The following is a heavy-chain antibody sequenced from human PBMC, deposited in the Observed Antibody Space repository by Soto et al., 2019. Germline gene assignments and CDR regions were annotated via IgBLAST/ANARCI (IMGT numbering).Heavy chain of an antibody. Sequence: SETLSLTCTVSGGSITTYQWSWIRQPPGKGLEWIGGYSGFTNYNPSLESRATISVDHSKNQFFLTLRSATAADTAVYYCARDYGEYSFFFYYWGQGSLVTVSS. J-gene: IGHJ4*02. CDR3: ARDYGEYSFFFYY. D-gene: IGHD4-17*01. CDR1: GGSITTYQ. V-gene: IGHV4-59*01. CDR2: YSGFT.